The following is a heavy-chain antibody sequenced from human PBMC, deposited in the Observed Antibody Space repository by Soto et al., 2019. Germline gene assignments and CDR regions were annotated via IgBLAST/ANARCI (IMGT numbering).Heavy chain of an antibody. CDR1: GGSISSYY. Sequence: PSETLSLTCTVSGGSISSYYWSWIRQPPGKGLEWIGYIYYSGSTNYNPSLKSRVTISVDTSKNQFSLKLSSVTAADTAVYYCARHASLGTISGVVIIPGYFDYWGQGTLVTVSS. CDR2: IYYSGST. CDR3: ARHASLGTISGVVIIPGYFDY. D-gene: IGHD3-3*01. J-gene: IGHJ4*02. V-gene: IGHV4-59*01.